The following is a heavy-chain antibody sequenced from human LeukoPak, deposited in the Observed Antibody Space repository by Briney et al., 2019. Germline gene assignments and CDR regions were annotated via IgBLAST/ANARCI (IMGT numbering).Heavy chain of an antibody. CDR1: RGTFSSYA. CDR2: IIPIFGTA. D-gene: IGHD3-10*01. J-gene: IGHJ5*02. V-gene: IGHV1-69*13. CDR3: ARRTMVRGVDT. Sequence: SVKVSCKASRGTFSSYAISWVRQAPGQGLEWMGGIIPIFGTANYAQKFQGRVTITADESASTAYMELSSLRSEDTAVYYCARRTMVRGVDTWGQGTLVTVSS.